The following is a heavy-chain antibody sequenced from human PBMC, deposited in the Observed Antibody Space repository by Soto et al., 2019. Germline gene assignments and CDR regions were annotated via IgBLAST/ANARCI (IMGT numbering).Heavy chain of an antibody. CDR1: GFNFSDLY. D-gene: IGHD2-2*01. CDR3: SIDYCTPTTCPNYGMGV. V-gene: IGHV3-11*01. J-gene: IGHJ6*02. CDR2: ISSRSTSM. Sequence: PGGPLRLSYAASGFNFSDLYMTWIRKTTGKGLEWISYISSRSTSMYYADSVKGRFTISRDNAKNSLYLQMNSLRAEDTAVYYCSIDYCTPTTCPNYGMGVRGQGTTVTVSS.